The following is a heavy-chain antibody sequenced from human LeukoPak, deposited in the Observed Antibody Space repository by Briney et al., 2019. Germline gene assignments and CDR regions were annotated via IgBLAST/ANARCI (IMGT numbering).Heavy chain of an antibody. CDR1: GGSISSGGYS. J-gene: IGHJ5*02. V-gene: IGHV4-34*01. CDR3: ARGGKILRYFDWSTNWFDP. D-gene: IGHD3-9*01. Sequence: SETLSLTCAVSGGSISSGGYSWSWIRQPPGKGLEWIGEINHSGSTNYNPSLKSRVTISVDTSKNQFSLKLSSVTAADTAVYYCARGGKILRYFDWSTNWFDPWGQGTLVTVSS. CDR2: INHSGST.